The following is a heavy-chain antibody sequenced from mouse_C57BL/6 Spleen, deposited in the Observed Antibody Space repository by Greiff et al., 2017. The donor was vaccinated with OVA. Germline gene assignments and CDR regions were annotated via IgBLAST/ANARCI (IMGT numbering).Heavy chain of an antibody. CDR3: ARAAAQAPSFDY. Sequence: EVKLMESGPGLVKPSQSLSLTCSVTGYSITSGYYWNWIRQFPGNKLEWMGYISYDGSNNYNPSLKNRISITRDTSKNQFFLKLNSVTTEDTTTYYCARAAAQAPSFDYWGQGTTLTVSS. D-gene: IGHD3-2*02. J-gene: IGHJ2*01. CDR2: ISYDGSN. CDR1: GYSITSGYY. V-gene: IGHV3-6*01.